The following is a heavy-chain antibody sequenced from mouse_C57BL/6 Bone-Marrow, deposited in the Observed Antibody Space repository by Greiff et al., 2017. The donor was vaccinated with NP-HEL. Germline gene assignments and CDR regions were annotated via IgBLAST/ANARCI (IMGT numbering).Heavy chain of an antibody. J-gene: IGHJ1*03. Sequence: QVQLKESGPELVKPGASVKISCKASGYTFTDYYINWVKQRPGQGLEWIGWIFPGSGSTYYNEKFKGKATLTVDKSSSTAYMLLSSLTSEDSAVYFCAREFITTVVATLHWYFDVWGTGTTVTVSS. CDR2: IFPGSGST. V-gene: IGHV1-75*01. CDR1: GYTFTDYY. CDR3: AREFITTVVATLHWYFDV. D-gene: IGHD1-1*01.